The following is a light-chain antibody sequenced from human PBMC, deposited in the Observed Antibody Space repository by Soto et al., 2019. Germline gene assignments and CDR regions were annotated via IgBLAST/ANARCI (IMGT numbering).Light chain of an antibody. Sequence: EIVLTQSPATLSLSPGERATLSCRASQSVSRYLAWYQQKPGQAPRLLIYDASNRATGIPARFSGSGSGTDFTLTISSLEPEDFAVYYCQQYNNWPRMTFGQGTKVDI. J-gene: IGKJ1*01. CDR3: QQYNNWPRMT. CDR1: QSVSRY. CDR2: DAS. V-gene: IGKV3-11*01.